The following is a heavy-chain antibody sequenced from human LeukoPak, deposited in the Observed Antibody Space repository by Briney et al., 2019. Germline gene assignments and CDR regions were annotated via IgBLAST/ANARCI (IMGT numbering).Heavy chain of an antibody. J-gene: IGHJ6*03. D-gene: IGHD2-15*01. CDR3: ARVGAPGRDYYYMDV. CDR1: GFTVSRNY. V-gene: IGHV3-53*01. CDR2: IYSGGST. Sequence: GGSLRLSCAASGFTVSRNYMSWVRQAPGKGLEWVSVIYSGGSTNYADSVKGRFTISRDNAKNTPYLQMNSLRAEDTAVYYCARVGAPGRDYYYMDVWGKGTTVTVSS.